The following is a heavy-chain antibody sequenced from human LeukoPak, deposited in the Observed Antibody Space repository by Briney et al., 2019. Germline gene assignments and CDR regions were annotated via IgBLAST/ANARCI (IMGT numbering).Heavy chain of an antibody. V-gene: IGHV3-30*04. Sequence: GGSLRLSCAASGFTFSSYAMHWVRQAPGKGLEWVAVISYDGSNKYYADSVKGRFTISRDNSKNTLYLQMNSLRAEDTAVYYCARDIVVVPAVYYYYYYGMDVWGQGTTVTVSS. CDR3: ARDIVVVPAVYYYYYYGMDV. J-gene: IGHJ6*02. CDR2: ISYDGSNK. CDR1: GFTFSSYA. D-gene: IGHD2-2*01.